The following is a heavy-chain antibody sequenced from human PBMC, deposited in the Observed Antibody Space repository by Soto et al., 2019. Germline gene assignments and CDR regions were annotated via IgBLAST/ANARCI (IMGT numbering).Heavy chain of an antibody. J-gene: IGHJ6*02. Sequence: QVHLEQSGAEVKKPGSSVKVSCKASGSTFSNSAISWVRQAPGQGLEWMGGIMPIFRTPDYAQKFQGRVSITADESTSTAYMELSGLRSHRTAVYYWARDTGRLELGVNYYCLVAVWSQGTAVTVSS. D-gene: IGHD1-26*01. CDR3: ARDTGRLELGVNYYCLVAV. CDR2: IMPIFRTP. V-gene: IGHV1-69*12. CDR1: GSTFSNSA.